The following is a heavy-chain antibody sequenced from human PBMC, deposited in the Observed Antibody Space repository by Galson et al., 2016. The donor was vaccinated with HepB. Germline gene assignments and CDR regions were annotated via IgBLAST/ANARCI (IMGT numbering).Heavy chain of an antibody. D-gene: IGHD3-16*01. V-gene: IGHV4-34*09. Sequence: TLSLTCAVYGGSSSGYSWSWIRQHPGEGLEWIGYIYHTGNAYYNASLKSRVTVSVDTSKNQFFLKLSSLTAADTAVYFCARGGRKGLWGYYFDYWGQGTLVTVSS. CDR3: ARGGRKGLWGYYFDY. CDR2: IYHTGNA. J-gene: IGHJ4*02. CDR1: GGSSSGYS.